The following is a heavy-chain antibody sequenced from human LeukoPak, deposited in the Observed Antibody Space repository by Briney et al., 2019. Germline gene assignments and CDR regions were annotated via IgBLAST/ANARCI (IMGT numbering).Heavy chain of an antibody. V-gene: IGHV4-34*01. CDR1: GGSFSDYF. CDR2: SNHGGDT. CDR3: ARERGGPSYTLLAYGGIVVAGAFDI. J-gene: IGHJ3*02. D-gene: IGHD3-22*01. Sequence: SETLSLTCAVYGGSFSDYFWNWIRQPPGKGLEWIAESNHGGDTNYNPSLKSRVTISVDTSKNQFSLKLSSVTAADTAVYYCARERGGPSYTLLAYGGIVVAGAFDIWGQGTMVTVSS.